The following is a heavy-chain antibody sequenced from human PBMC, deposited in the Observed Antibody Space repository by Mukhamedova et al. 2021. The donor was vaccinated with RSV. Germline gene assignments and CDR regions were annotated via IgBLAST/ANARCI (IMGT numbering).Heavy chain of an antibody. D-gene: IGHD2-2*03. J-gene: IGHJ4*02. CDR3: SRAPVGXSXXFDY. V-gene: IGHV1-18*01. Sequence: APGQGLEWIGWISTNNGDTNRAQTLHDIVSMTTDTSTSTAYMEVRSLRSDDTAVYYCSRAPVGXSXXFDYWGQGTLVTVSS. CDR2: ISTNNGDT.